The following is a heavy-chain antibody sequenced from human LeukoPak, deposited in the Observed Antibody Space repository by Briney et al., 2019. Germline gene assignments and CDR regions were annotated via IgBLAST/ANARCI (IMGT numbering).Heavy chain of an antibody. J-gene: IGHJ5*02. V-gene: IGHV3-48*03. CDR1: GFTFSSYE. Sequence: GGSLRLSCAASGFTFSSYEMNWVRQAPGKGLEWVSYISSSGSTIYYADSVKGRFTISRDNAKNSLYLQMNSLRAEDTAVYYCARGKIAVAEWLIWFAPGGKGPLVTVS. D-gene: IGHD6-19*01. CDR2: ISSSGSTI. CDR3: ARGKIAVAEWLIWFAP.